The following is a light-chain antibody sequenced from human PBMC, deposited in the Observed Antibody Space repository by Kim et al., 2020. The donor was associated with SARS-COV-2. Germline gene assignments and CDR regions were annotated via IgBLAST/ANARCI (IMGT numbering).Light chain of an antibody. Sequence: KTVTISCTRSSGSIASNYVQWYQQRPVSAPTTVIYEDNQRPSGVPDRFSGSIDSSSNSASLTISGLKTEDEADYYCQSYDSSNPWVFGGGTQLTVL. J-gene: IGLJ2*01. CDR2: EDN. CDR3: QSYDSSNPWV. CDR1: SGSIASNY. V-gene: IGLV6-57*03.